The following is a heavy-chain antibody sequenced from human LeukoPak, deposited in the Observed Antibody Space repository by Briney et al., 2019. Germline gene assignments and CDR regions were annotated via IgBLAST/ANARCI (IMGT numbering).Heavy chain of an antibody. V-gene: IGHV3-74*01. CDR3: AEVGITMIGGV. CDR1: GFIFSSYW. CDR2: INTVGSRT. Sequence: GGSLRLSCAASGFIFSSYWMHWVRHAPGKGLAWVSRINTVGSRTSYADSVKGPFTISRDKAQNSLYLQMNRLRAQGTAVSFCAEVGITMIGGVWGKGTTVTISS. J-gene: IGHJ6*04. D-gene: IGHD3-10*02.